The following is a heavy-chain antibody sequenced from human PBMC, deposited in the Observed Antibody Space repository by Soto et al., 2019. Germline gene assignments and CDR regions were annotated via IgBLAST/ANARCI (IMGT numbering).Heavy chain of an antibody. CDR1: GFTFSSYG. J-gene: IGHJ4*02. Sequence: GGSLRLSCAASGFTFSSYGMHWVRQAPGKGLEWVAVMSYDGSNKYYADSVKGRFTISRDNSKNTLYLQMNSLRAEDTAVYYCAKDASLKVAPFDYWGQGTLVTVSS. CDR2: MSYDGSNK. D-gene: IGHD5-12*01. CDR3: AKDASLKVAPFDY. V-gene: IGHV3-30*18.